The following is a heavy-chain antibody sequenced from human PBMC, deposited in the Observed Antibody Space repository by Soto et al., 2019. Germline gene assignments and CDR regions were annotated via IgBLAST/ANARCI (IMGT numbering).Heavy chain of an antibody. D-gene: IGHD6-13*01. Sequence: SETLTLTCTISVGSISIGDYYWSWIRQPPGKGLEWIGYIYYSGSTYYNPSLKSRVTISVDTSKNQFSLKLSSVTAADTAVYYCARAIAAAGKVGTGTGFDPWGQGTLVTVSS. J-gene: IGHJ5*02. CDR2: IYYSGST. CDR3: ARAIAAAGKVGTGTGFDP. V-gene: IGHV4-30-4*01. CDR1: VGSISIGDYY.